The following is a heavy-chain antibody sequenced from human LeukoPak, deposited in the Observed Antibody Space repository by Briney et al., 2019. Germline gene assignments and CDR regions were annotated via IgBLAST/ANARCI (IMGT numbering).Heavy chain of an antibody. J-gene: IGHJ4*02. CDR3: ARGPLGTYYDFWRPFDY. V-gene: IGHV4-39*01. CDR2: IYYSGST. CDR1: GGSISGSSYY. Sequence: SETLSLTCTVSGGSISGSSYYWGWIRQPPGKGLEWIGSIYYSGSTYYNPSLKSRVTISVDTSKNQFSLKLSSVTAADTAVYYCARGPLGTYYDFWRPFDYWGQGTLVTVSS. D-gene: IGHD3-3*01.